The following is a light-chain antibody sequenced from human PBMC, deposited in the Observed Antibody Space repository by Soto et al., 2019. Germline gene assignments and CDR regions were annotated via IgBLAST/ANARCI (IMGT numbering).Light chain of an antibody. CDR3: NSYTSTSTYV. V-gene: IGLV2-18*02. J-gene: IGLJ1*01. CDR2: EVS. Sequence: QSALTQPPSVSGSPGQSVTISCTGTSSDVGSYNRVSWYQQPPGTAPKLMIYEVSNRPSGVPDRFSGSKSGNTASLTISGLQADDEADYYCNSYTSTSTYVCGTGTKLTVL. CDR1: SSDVGSYNR.